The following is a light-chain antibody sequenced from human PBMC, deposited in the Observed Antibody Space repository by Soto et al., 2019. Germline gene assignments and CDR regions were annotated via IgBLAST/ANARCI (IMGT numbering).Light chain of an antibody. J-gene: IGKJ4*01. CDR1: QSLLHINAKTY. V-gene: IGKV2D-29*01. Sequence: EIVMTQTPLSLSVTPGQPASISCKSSQSLLHINAKTYLHWFLQKPGHPPQLLIYEVSNRFSGVPDRFSGSGSGTDFTLNISRVGAEDVGLYYCMQSLQLPLTFGGGTKVDIK. CDR2: EVS. CDR3: MQSLQLPLT.